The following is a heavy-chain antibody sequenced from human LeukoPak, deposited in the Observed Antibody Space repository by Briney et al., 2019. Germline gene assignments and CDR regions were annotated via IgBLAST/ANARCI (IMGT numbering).Heavy chain of an antibody. D-gene: IGHD5-18*01. CDR2: FSGSGGST. CDR3: AKASRFGYSYGPREYFYYMDV. CDR1: GFTFSRYG. V-gene: IGHV3-23*01. J-gene: IGHJ6*03. Sequence: GGTLRLSCAASGFTFSRYGMSWVRQAPGKGLEWVSVFSGSGGSTYYADSVKGRFTISRDNSKNTLYLQMNTLRAEDTAVYYCAKASRFGYSYGPREYFYYMDVWGKGTTVTISS.